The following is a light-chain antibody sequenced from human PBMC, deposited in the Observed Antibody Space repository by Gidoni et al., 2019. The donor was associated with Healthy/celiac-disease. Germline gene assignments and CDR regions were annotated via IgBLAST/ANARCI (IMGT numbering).Light chain of an antibody. Sequence: DIVLQQSPGTLALSPGERASLSCRASQSVSSSYLAWYQQKPGQAPRLLIYGASSRAPGIPDRFSGSGSGTDFTLTISRLEPEDFAVYYCQQYGSSPWTFXXXTKVEIK. J-gene: IGKJ1*01. V-gene: IGKV3-20*01. CDR2: GAS. CDR3: QQYGSSPWT. CDR1: QSVSSSY.